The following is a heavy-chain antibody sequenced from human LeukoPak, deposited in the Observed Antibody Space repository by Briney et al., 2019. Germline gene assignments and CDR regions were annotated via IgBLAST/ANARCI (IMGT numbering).Heavy chain of an antibody. V-gene: IGHV4-61*02. CDR2: IYTSGST. CDR1: GGSISSSSYY. J-gene: IGHJ6*03. Sequence: SETLSLTCTVSGGSISSSSYYWGWIRQPAGKGLEWIGRIYTSGSTNYNPSLKSRVTMSVDTSKNQFSLKLSSVTAADTAVYYCSREYFWSGYYRGGLVYYYMDVWGKGTTVTVSS. D-gene: IGHD3-3*01. CDR3: SREYFWSGYYRGGLVYYYMDV.